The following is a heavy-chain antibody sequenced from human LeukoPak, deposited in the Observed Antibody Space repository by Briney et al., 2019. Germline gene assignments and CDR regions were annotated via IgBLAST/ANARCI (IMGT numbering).Heavy chain of an antibody. Sequence: PGGSLRLSCAASEFTFSSYSMSWVRQAPGKGLEWVSYISSSSSTIYYADSVKGRFTISRDNANNSLYLQMNSLRDEDTAVYYCARARRYRSSWYHDYWGQGSLVTVSS. CDR2: ISSSSSTI. CDR1: EFTFSSYS. V-gene: IGHV3-48*02. D-gene: IGHD6-13*01. CDR3: ARARRYRSSWYHDY. J-gene: IGHJ4*02.